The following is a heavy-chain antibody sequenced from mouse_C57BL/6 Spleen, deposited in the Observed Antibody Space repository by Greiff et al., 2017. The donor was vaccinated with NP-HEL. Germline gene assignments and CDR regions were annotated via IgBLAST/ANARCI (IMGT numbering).Heavy chain of an antibody. J-gene: IGHJ2*01. Sequence: QVQLQQPGAELVKPGASVKLSCKASGYTFTSYWMHWVKQRPGQGLEWIGMIHPNSGSTNYNEKSKSKATLTVDKSSSTAYMQLSSLTSEDSAVYYCASGKLANWDFDYWGQGTTLTVSS. D-gene: IGHD4-1*01. CDR3: ASGKLANWDFDY. V-gene: IGHV1-64*01. CDR1: GYTFTSYW. CDR2: IHPNSGST.